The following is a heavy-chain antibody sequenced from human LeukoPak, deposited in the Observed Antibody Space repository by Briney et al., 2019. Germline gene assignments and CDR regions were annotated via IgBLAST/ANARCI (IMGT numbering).Heavy chain of an antibody. CDR1: GYSFTDYW. CDR2: IYPRDSEI. D-gene: IGHD3-10*01. CDR3: ARLSRITMVRGAMDA. J-gene: IGHJ6*02. Sequence: GESLKISCKGSGYSFTDYWIDWVRQMPGQGLEWMGLIYPRDSEIRNSPSFQGQVTISADKSINTAYLQWSSLKASDTAMYYCARLSRITMVRGAMDAWGQGTPVTVSS. V-gene: IGHV5-51*01.